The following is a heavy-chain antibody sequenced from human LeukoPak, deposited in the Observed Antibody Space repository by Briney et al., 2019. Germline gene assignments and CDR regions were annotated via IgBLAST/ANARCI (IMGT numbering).Heavy chain of an antibody. Sequence: PETLSLTCTVSAYSISSGYYWGWIRQPPGKGLEWIGSMYHSGSTYYNPSLKSRVTMSVDTSKNQFFLKVTSVTAADTAMYYCARNPSIAARPFDYWGQGTLVTVSS. CDR2: MYHSGST. CDR3: ARNPSIAARPFDY. J-gene: IGHJ4*02. V-gene: IGHV4-38-2*02. CDR1: AYSISSGYY. D-gene: IGHD6-6*01.